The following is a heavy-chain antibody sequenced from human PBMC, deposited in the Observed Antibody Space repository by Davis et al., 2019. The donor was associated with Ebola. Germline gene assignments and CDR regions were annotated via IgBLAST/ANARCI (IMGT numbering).Heavy chain of an antibody. Sequence: GESLKISCVASGLTFSDYYMTWVRQAPGKGLEWVSYIGANGRTTHYADSVKGRFTISRDNAKNSLYLQMNSLRAEDTAVYYCARSGLSFGVVKYHYGMDVWGKGTTVTVSS. CDR3: ARSGLSFGVVKYHYGMDV. CDR2: IGANGRTT. V-gene: IGHV3-11*01. CDR1: GLTFSDYY. J-gene: IGHJ6*04. D-gene: IGHD3-3*01.